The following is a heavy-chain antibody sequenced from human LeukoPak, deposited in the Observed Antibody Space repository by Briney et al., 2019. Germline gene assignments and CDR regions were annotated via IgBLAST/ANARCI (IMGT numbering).Heavy chain of an antibody. CDR1: GFTFSSSA. CDR3: AKRGAYYFDY. Sequence: GGSLRLPCAASGFTFSSSAMSWVRQAPGKGLEWVSSITGSGGGTYYADAVRGRFTTSRDNSKNTLYLQMISLRAEDTAVYYCAKRGAYYFDYWGQGTLVTVCS. CDR2: ITGSGGGT. D-gene: IGHD3-10*01. J-gene: IGHJ4*02. V-gene: IGHV3-23*01.